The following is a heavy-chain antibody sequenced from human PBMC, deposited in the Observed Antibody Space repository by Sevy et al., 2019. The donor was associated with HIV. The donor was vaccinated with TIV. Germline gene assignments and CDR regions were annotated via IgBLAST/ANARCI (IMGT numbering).Heavy chain of an antibody. J-gene: IGHJ5*02. Sequence: SETLSLTCTVSGGSISSSSYYWGWIRQPPGKGLEWIGSIYYSGSTYYNPSLKSLVTISVDTSKNQFSLKLSSVTAADTAVYYCARPNSLTNDVWSGYYRRHASWWFDPWGQGTLVTVSS. D-gene: IGHD3-3*01. CDR3: ARPNSLTNDVWSGYYRRHASWWFDP. CDR1: GGSISSSSYY. CDR2: IYYSGST. V-gene: IGHV4-39*01.